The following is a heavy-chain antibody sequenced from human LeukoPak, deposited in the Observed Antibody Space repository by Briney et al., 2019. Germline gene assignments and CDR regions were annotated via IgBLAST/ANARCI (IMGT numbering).Heavy chain of an antibody. CDR1: GSTFSSYA. D-gene: IGHD2-8*01. V-gene: IGHV3-23*01. J-gene: IGHJ4*02. Sequence: GGSLRLSCVTSGSTFSSYAMIWVRQAPGKGLEWVSGISDSGGTTYYADSVKGRFTISRDNSKSTLYLQMSSLRAEETAVYYCAKMVREFYTISYYFDYWGQGTLVTVPS. CDR3: AKMVREFYTISYYFDY. CDR2: ISDSGGTT.